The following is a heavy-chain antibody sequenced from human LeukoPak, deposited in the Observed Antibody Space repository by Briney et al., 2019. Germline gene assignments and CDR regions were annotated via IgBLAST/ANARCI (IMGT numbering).Heavy chain of an antibody. CDR1: GFTFSSYA. V-gene: IGHV3-30*04. CDR3: AKEYSPSDDYGDYVRAFDI. D-gene: IGHD4-17*01. J-gene: IGHJ3*02. CDR2: ISYDGSNK. Sequence: VGSLRLSCAASGFTFSSYAMHWVRQAPGKGLEWVAVISYDGSNKYYADSVKGRFTISRDNSKNTLYLQMNSLRAEDTAVYYCAKEYSPSDDYGDYVRAFDIWGQGTMVTVSS.